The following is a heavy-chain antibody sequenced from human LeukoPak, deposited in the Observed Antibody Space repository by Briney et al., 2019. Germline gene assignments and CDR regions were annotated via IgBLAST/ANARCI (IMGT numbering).Heavy chain of an antibody. Sequence: GEPRKISGKGSGYRFTSYWIAWARQMHGKGLEWMGIIFPGNSETRNSPSCQGQVTISADKSISTAYLQWSSLKPSPPPMTYCARQSSAYDYWGRGTLVRVSS. CDR2: IFPGNSET. CDR1: GYRFTSYW. D-gene: IGHD6-19*01. V-gene: IGHV5-51*01. CDR3: ARQSSAYDY. J-gene: IGHJ4*02.